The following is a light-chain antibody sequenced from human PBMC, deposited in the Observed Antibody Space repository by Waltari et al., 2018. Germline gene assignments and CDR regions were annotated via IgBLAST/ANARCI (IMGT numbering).Light chain of an antibody. CDR1: HSVRNW. V-gene: IGKV1-5*03. J-gene: IGKJ1*01. Sequence: EIQMTQSPSTLSASVGDRVTIICRASHSVRNWLAWYQQKPGKAPKLLIYKVSSLENGVPSRFSGSGSGTEFTLTISSLQPDDFATYYCQQYNSYRTFGQGTKVEIK. CDR2: KVS. CDR3: QQYNSYRT.